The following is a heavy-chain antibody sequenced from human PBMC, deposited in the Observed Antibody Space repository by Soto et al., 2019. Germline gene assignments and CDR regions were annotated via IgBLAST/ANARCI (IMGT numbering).Heavy chain of an antibody. Sequence: EVQLLESGGGLVQPGGSLRLSCAASGFTFSSYAMSWVRQAPGKGLEWVSAISGSGGSTYYADSVKGRFTISRDNSKNTLYLQMNSLRAEDTAVYYCAKDVPRPYQLLFIFDYWGQGTLVTVSS. J-gene: IGHJ4*02. CDR2: ISGSGGST. CDR1: GFTFSSYA. CDR3: AKDVPRPYQLLFIFDY. V-gene: IGHV3-23*01. D-gene: IGHD2-2*01.